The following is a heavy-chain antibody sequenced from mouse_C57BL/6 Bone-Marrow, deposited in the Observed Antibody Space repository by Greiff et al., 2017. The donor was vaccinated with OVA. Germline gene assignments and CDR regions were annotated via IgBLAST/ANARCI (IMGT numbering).Heavy chain of an antibody. CDR1: GYAFSSSW. J-gene: IGHJ2*01. CDR3: ASWEGVDFDY. V-gene: IGHV1-82*01. D-gene: IGHD1-3*01. Sequence: QVQLKQSGPELVKPGASVKISCKASGYAFSSSWMNWVKQRPGKGLEWIGRIYPGDGDTNYNGKFKGKATLTADKSSSTAYMQLSSLTSEDSAVYFCASWEGVDFDYWGQGTTLTVSS. CDR2: IYPGDGDT.